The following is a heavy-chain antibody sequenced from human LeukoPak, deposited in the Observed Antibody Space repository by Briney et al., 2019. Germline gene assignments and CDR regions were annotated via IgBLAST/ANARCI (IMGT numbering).Heavy chain of an antibody. CDR1: GGSFSGYY. D-gene: IGHD3-22*01. Sequence: SETLSLTCAVYGGSFSGYYWSWIRQPPGKGLEWIGEINHSGSTNYNPSLKSRVTISVDTSKNQFSLKLSSMTAADTAVYYCASDSSTYYFDYWGQGTLVTVSS. J-gene: IGHJ4*02. V-gene: IGHV4-34*01. CDR3: ASDSSTYYFDY. CDR2: INHSGST.